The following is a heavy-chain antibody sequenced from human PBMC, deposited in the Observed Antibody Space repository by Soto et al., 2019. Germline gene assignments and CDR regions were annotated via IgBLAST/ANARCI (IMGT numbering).Heavy chain of an antibody. D-gene: IGHD6-13*01. Sequence: PGGSLRLSCAASGFTFSSYAMSWVRQAPGKGLEWVSAISGSGGSTYYADSVKGRFTISRDNSRNMLYLAMQSLRGDETAVYYCAKAVAAAHYYYYYGMDVWGQGTTVTVSS. CDR2: ISGSGGST. J-gene: IGHJ6*02. CDR1: GFTFSSYA. CDR3: AKAVAAAHYYYYYGMDV. V-gene: IGHV3-23*01.